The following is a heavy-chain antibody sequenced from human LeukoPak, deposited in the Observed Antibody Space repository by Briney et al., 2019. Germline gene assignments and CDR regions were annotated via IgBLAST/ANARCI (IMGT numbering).Heavy chain of an antibody. CDR2: ISGSGGST. CDR1: GFTLSSYA. D-gene: IGHD3-22*01. CDR3: SNVGYEVTVVVHDY. Sequence: GGSLRLSCVASGFTLSSYAMSGVRQAPGKGLEWVSAISGSGGSTYYADSVKGRFTISRDNSKNTLYLQMNSLRAEDTAVYYCSNVGYEVTVVVHDYWGQGTLVTVSS. J-gene: IGHJ4*02. V-gene: IGHV3-23*01.